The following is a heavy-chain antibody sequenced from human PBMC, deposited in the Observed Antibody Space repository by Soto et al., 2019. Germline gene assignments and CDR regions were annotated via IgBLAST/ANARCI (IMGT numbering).Heavy chain of an antibody. Sequence: TFTSYAMHWVRQAPGKRLKWMGWINAGNGNTKYSQKFQGRVTITRDTSASTAYMELSSLRSEDTAVYYCARRGSCSSTSCLDYWGQGTLVTVSS. CDR1: TFTSYA. CDR2: INAGNGNT. V-gene: IGHV1-3*01. CDR3: ARRGSCSSTSCLDY. D-gene: IGHD2-2*01. J-gene: IGHJ4*02.